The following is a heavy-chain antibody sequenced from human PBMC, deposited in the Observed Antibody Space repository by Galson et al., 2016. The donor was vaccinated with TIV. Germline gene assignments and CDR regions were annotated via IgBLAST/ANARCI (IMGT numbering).Heavy chain of an antibody. Sequence: SLRLSCAAFGFTFSAYAMHWVRQAPGKGLEWVSTISGSGRFVYYAASLKGRFTISRDSAPSSLHLQMNSLRAEDSGIYYCARVRGDGGYSDGAFVYWGQGTLVTVSS. D-gene: IGHD5-12*01. V-gene: IGHV3-21*01. CDR1: GFTFSAYA. J-gene: IGHJ4*02. CDR2: ISGSGRFV. CDR3: ARVRGDGGYSDGAFVY.